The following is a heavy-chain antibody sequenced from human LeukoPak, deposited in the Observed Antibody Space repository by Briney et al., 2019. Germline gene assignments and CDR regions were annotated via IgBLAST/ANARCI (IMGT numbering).Heavy chain of an antibody. CDR2: MNPNSGNT. V-gene: IGHV1-8*03. J-gene: IGHJ4*02. D-gene: IGHD6-13*01. CDR1: GYTFTSYD. CDR3: ARSIAAAGNFDY. Sequence: ASVKVSCKASGYTFTSYDINWVRQATGQGLEWMGWMNPNSGNTGYAQKFQGRVTITRDTSASTAYMELSSLRSEDTAVYYCARSIAAAGNFDYWGQGTLVTVSS.